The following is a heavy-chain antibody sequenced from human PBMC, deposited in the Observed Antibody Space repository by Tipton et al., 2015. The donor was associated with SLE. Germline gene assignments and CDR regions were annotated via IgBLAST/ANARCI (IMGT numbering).Heavy chain of an antibody. J-gene: IGHJ4*02. Sequence: TLSLTCTVSGGSISGHYWSWIRQSPGKGLEWIGYIYPSGITNYNPSLKSRVTISVDTSKNQFSLKLSSVTAADTAVYYCARVSSGWSAFDYWGQGTLVTVSS. CDR1: GGSISGHY. CDR2: IYPSGIT. D-gene: IGHD6-19*01. V-gene: IGHV4-59*11. CDR3: ARVSSGWSAFDY.